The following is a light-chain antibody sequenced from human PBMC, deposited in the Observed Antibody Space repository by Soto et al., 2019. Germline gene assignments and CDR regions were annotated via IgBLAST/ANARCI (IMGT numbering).Light chain of an antibody. CDR3: QHFGDSTIT. CDR2: GAS. Sequence: EIALTQSPGTPSLSPGERATLSCRASQYVTSTYIAWCQQKPGQAPRLLIYGASTRATGTPDRFSGTGSGTDFTLTISRLEPEDFAVYYCQHFGDSTITFGQGTRLEI. J-gene: IGKJ5*01. CDR1: QYVTSTY. V-gene: IGKV3-20*01.